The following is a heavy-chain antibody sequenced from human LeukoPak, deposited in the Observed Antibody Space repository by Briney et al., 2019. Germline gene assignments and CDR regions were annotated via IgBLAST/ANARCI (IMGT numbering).Heavy chain of an antibody. D-gene: IGHD6-19*01. CDR1: GFTFSSYW. CDR2: IKQGGSEK. CDR3: ARDGRIAVAGTGFDY. Sequence: PGGSLRLSCAASGFTFSSYWMSWVRQAPGKGLEWVANIKQGGSEKYYVDSVKGRFTISRDNAKNSLYLQMNSLRAEDTAVYYCARDGRIAVAGTGFDYWGQGTLVTVSS. V-gene: IGHV3-7*01. J-gene: IGHJ4*02.